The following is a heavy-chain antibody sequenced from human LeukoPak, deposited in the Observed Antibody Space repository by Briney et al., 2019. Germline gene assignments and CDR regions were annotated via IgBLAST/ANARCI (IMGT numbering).Heavy chain of an antibody. D-gene: IGHD6-19*01. CDR2: IYYTGST. CDR3: ARHAPRSSSGSAFDI. CDR1: GGSITNYY. Sequence: SETLSLTCTVSGGSITNYYWSWIRQPPGQGLEWIGYIYYTGSTNYNPSLKSRVTMSVDTSKNQFSLKLSSVTAADTAVYHCARHAPRSSSGSAFDIWGQGTLVTVSS. J-gene: IGHJ3*02. V-gene: IGHV4-59*08.